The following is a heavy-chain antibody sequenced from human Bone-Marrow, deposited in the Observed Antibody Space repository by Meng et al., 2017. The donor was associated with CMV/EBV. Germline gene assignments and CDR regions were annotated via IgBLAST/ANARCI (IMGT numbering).Heavy chain of an antibody. CDR3: ARVGSVLTRRNWFDP. V-gene: IGHV1-2*02. D-gene: IGHD3-10*01. CDR1: GYTFIDYY. J-gene: IGHJ5*02. CDR2: FNPNSGAT. Sequence: ASVKVSCKASGYTFIDYYMHWVRQAPGQGLEWMGWFNPNSGATSFAQKFQGRVAMTSDTSFSTDYMELNRLTKDDTAVYDGARVGSVLTRRNWFDPWGQGTRVTVSS.